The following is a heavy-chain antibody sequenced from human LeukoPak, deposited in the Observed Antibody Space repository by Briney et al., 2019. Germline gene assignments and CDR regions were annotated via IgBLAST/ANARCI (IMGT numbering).Heavy chain of an antibody. Sequence: GGSLRLACAASGFTLDDYGMSWVRHAPGKGREWVSCINWNGGSTGYADSVKGRFPISRDNAKNSLYLQMNSLRAEDTALYYCAREGLRVWYFDLWGRGTLVTVSS. V-gene: IGHV3-20*04. CDR3: AREGLRVWYFDL. J-gene: IGHJ2*01. D-gene: IGHD5-12*01. CDR2: INWNGGST. CDR1: GFTLDDYG.